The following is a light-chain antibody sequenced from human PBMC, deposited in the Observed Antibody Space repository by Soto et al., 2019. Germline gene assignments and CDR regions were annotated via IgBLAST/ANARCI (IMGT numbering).Light chain of an antibody. J-gene: IGKJ1*01. Sequence: DIQMTQSPSTLSASVGDRVTITCRASQSISSWLAWYQQKPGKAPKLLIYKASILESGVPSRFSGSGSGTEFTLTISSLQPDDFATYYCQQYNSYWRAFGQGTKVEIK. CDR2: KAS. V-gene: IGKV1-5*03. CDR1: QSISSW. CDR3: QQYNSYWRA.